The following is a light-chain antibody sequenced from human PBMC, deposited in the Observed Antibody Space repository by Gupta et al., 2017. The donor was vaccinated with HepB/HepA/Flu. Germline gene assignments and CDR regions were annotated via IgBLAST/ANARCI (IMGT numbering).Light chain of an antibody. CDR2: DVS. CDR1: SSHIGAYNY. Sequence: QSALPQPASASWSPAQPITISCTATSSHIGAYNYVSWYQQHSDKAPKLMIYDVSRRPSGVSNLFSGSKSGNTASLIISGPQAEDEADYYCCSYTSSSTLVFGGGTKLTVL. V-gene: IGLV2-14*03. J-gene: IGLJ3*02. CDR3: CSYTSSSTLV.